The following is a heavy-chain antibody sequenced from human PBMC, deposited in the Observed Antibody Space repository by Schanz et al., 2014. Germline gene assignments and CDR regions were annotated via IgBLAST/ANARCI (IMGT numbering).Heavy chain of an antibody. D-gene: IGHD2-21*01. CDR3: ARDRLECGAECYSVEVFEI. J-gene: IGHJ4*02. Sequence: VQLEQSGAEVKKPGSSVKVSCKASGGTFSSFGINWVRQAPAQGLEWMGRIIPSLGLAKYEQKFQDKVTITADTSATTAYMELSGLRSEDTAVYYCARDRLECGAECYSVEVFEIWGQGTLVIVSS. CDR2: IIPSLGLA. CDR1: GGTFSSFG. V-gene: IGHV1-69*04.